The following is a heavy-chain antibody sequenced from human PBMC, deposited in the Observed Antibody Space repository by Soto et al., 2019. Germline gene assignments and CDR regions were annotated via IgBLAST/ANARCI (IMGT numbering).Heavy chain of an antibody. CDR1: GFTFSSYA. J-gene: IGHJ5*02. CDR3: ARDATPTYYDFWSGYQWYNWFDP. CDR2: ISYDGSNK. D-gene: IGHD3-3*01. Sequence: PGGSLRLSCAASGFTFSSYAMHWVRQAPGKGLEWVAVISYDGSNKYYADSVKGRFTISRDNSKNTLYLQMNSLRAEDTAVYYCARDATPTYYDFWSGYQWYNWFDPWGQGTQVTVS. V-gene: IGHV3-30-3*01.